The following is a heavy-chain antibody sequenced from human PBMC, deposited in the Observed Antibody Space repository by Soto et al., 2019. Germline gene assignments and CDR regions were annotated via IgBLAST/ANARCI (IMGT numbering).Heavy chain of an antibody. CDR2: IYTSGST. J-gene: IGHJ2*01. D-gene: IGHD2-21*01. V-gene: IGHV4-4*07. Sequence: QVQLQESGPGLVKSSETLSLTCTVSGGSIRSYYWSWIRQPVGKGLEWIGRIYTSGSTNYNPSLQSRVTMSVDTSKTQFSLKLSSVTAADTAVYYCARNVYSPNWYFDLWGRGTLVIVSS. CDR1: GGSIRSYY. CDR3: ARNVYSPNWYFDL.